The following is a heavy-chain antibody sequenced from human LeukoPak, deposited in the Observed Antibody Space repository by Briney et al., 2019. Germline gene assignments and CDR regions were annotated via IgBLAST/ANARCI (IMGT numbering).Heavy chain of an antibody. CDR2: MYLSGTT. D-gene: IGHD3-22*01. Sequence: SETLSLTCAVYGGSFSGYYWSWIRQPPGKGLEWIGEMYLSGTTHSNPSVKSRVTISIDKPKNQFFLNLSSVTAADTAVYYCAGLVGRYSSGLYYYYFDYWGQGTLVTVSS. CDR3: AGLVGRYSSGLYYYYFDY. J-gene: IGHJ4*02. CDR1: GGSFSGYY. V-gene: IGHV4-34*01.